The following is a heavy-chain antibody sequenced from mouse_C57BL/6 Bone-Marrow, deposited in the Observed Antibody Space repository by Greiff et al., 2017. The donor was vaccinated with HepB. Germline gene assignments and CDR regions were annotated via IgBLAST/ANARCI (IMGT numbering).Heavy chain of an antibody. D-gene: IGHD3-2*02. CDR1: GYAFTNYL. J-gene: IGHJ2*01. CDR2: INPGSGGT. Sequence: QVQLQQSGAELVRPGTSVKVSCKASGYAFTNYLIEWVKQRPGQGLEWIGVINPGSGGTNYNEKFKGKATLTADKSSSTAYMQLSSLTSEDSAVYFCASGRSSGRYFDYWGQGTTLTVSS. V-gene: IGHV1-54*01. CDR3: ASGRSSGRYFDY.